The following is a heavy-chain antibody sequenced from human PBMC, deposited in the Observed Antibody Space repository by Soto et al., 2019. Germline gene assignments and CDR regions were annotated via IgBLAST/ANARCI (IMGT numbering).Heavy chain of an antibody. Sequence: SETLSLTCTVSGISVSTSDYYWGWVRQPPGKGLDWIGNIYYSGSTFYNPSLRSRVTLSVDTSKNQFSLRLNSVTAADTAVYFCAGFVVPASRNSDFDYWGQGTLVPSPQ. D-gene: IGHD2-15*01. CDR2: IYYSGST. CDR1: GISVSTSDYY. CDR3: AGFVVPASRNSDFDY. J-gene: IGHJ4*02. V-gene: IGHV4-39*01.